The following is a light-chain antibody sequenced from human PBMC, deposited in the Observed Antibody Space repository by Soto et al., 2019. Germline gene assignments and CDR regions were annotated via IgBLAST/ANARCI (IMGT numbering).Light chain of an antibody. J-gene: IGKJ1*01. CDR2: GAS. Sequence: EIVLTQSPGTLPLSAGERATLSCRASQTVGTNYLTWYQQKPGQAPRLLIYGASSRATGIPDRFSGSGSGTDFTLTISRLEPEDFAVYYCQQYGTSPRTFGQGTKVEIK. CDR1: QTVGTNY. V-gene: IGKV3-20*01. CDR3: QQYGTSPRT.